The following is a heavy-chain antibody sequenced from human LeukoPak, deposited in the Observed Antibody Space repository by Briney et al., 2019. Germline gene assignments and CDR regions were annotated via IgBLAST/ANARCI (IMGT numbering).Heavy chain of an antibody. V-gene: IGHV3-30*18. CDR1: GFTFSSYG. CDR2: ISYDGSNK. J-gene: IGHJ4*02. Sequence: PGRSLRLSCAPSGFTFSSYGMHWVRQAPGKGLEWVAVISYDGSNKYYANSVKGRFTISRDNSKNTLYLQMNSLRAEDTAVYYCAKTMTGYVWGSPNYWGQGTLVTVSS. CDR3: AKTMTGYVWGSPNY. D-gene: IGHD3-16*01.